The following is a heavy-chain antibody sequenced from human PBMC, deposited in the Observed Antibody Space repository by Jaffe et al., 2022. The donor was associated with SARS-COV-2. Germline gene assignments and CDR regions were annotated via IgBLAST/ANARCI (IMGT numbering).Heavy chain of an antibody. CDR1: GDSIINYY. CDR2: IHGSGST. J-gene: IGHJ4*02. CDR3: ARTGVEWGWVFFDF. D-gene: IGHD2-15*01. V-gene: IGHV4-4*07. Sequence: QVQLQESGPGLVKPSETLSLTCSVSGDSIINYYWNWIRQPAGKGLEWIGRIHGSGSTIYNPSLKSRVAMSVDTSNNQFSLRLNSVTAADTAVYYCARTGVEWGWVFFDFWGQGSLVTVSS.